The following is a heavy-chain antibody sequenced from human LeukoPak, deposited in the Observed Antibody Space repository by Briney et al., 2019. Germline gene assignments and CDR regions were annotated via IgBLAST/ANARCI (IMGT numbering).Heavy chain of an antibody. CDR3: ARGDGYNYRFIDY. J-gene: IGHJ4*02. D-gene: IGHD5-24*01. Sequence: GGSLRLSCAASGFTFSNAWMSWVRQAPGKGLEWVSYISSSSSTIYYADSVKGRFTISRDNAKNSLYLQMNSLRAEDTAVYYCARGDGYNYRFIDYWGQGTLVTVSS. CDR2: ISSSSSTI. CDR1: GFTFSNAW. V-gene: IGHV3-48*01.